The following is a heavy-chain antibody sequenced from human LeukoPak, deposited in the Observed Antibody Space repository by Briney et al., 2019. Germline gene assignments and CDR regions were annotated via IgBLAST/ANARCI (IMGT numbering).Heavy chain of an antibody. J-gene: IGHJ3*02. Sequence: SETLSLTCSVSDDSITMYYWTWIRQPPGKGLEWIGYVDHTGSTNYNPSLKSRVTISVDTSKNQFSLKLSSVTAADTAVYYCARVGRYFDWLLRRDAFDIWGQGTMVTVSS. D-gene: IGHD3-9*01. CDR1: DDSITMYY. CDR2: VDHTGST. V-gene: IGHV4-59*12. CDR3: ARVGRYFDWLLRRDAFDI.